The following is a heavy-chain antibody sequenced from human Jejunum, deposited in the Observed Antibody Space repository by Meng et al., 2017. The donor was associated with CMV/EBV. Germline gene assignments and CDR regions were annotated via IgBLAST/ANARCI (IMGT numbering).Heavy chain of an antibody. Sequence: TSKGIASVRQAPGKGLEWMRWISAHNGIKHYAQKLQGRLTLTTETSTTTASMELRSLTSDDTTVYFCARLSLIWRNNRYTKSPLDYWGQGTLVTVSS. CDR3: ARLSLIWRNNRYTKSPLDY. V-gene: IGHV1-18*01. CDR1: TSKG. D-gene: IGHD3-16*02. J-gene: IGHJ4*02. CDR2: ISAHNGIK.